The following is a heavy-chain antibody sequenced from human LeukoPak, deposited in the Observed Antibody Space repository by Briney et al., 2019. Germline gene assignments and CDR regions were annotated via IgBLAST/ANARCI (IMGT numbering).Heavy chain of an antibody. Sequence: PGASLRLSCAASGFTFSSCAMSWVRQAPGKGLEWVSAISGSGGSTYYADSVKGRFAISRDNSKNTLYLQMNSLRAEDTAVYYCAKSGCSSTSCHSGDYWGQGTLVTVSS. CDR3: AKSGCSSTSCHSGDY. V-gene: IGHV3-23*01. D-gene: IGHD2-2*01. CDR1: GFTFSSCA. CDR2: ISGSGGST. J-gene: IGHJ4*02.